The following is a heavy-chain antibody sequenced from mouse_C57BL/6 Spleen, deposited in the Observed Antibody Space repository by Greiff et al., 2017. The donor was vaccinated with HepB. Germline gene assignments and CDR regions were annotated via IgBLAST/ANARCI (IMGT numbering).Heavy chain of an antibody. CDR3: ARGYDCYYYAMDY. CDR1: GFTFSDYG. Sequence: EVKLVESGGGLVKPGGSLKLSCAASGFTFSDYGMHWVRQAPEKGLEWVAYISSGSSTIYYADTVKGRFTISRDNAKNTLFLQMTSLRSEDTAMYYCARGYDCYYYAMDYWGQGTSVTVSS. CDR2: ISSGSSTI. D-gene: IGHD2-3*01. V-gene: IGHV5-17*01. J-gene: IGHJ4*01.